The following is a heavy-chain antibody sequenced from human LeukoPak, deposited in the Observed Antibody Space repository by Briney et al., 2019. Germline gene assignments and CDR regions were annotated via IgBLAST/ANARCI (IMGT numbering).Heavy chain of an antibody. V-gene: IGHV3-66*01. CDR3: ARSLAVATRSGAFDI. J-gene: IGHJ3*02. CDR2: IYSGGST. D-gene: IGHD3-10*01. CDR1: GFTVSSNY. Sequence: GGSLRLSCAASGFTVSSNYMSWVRQAPGKGLEWVSVIYSGGSTYYADSVKGRSTISRDNSKNTLYLQMNSLRAEDTAVYYCARSLAVATRSGAFDIWGQGTMVTVSS.